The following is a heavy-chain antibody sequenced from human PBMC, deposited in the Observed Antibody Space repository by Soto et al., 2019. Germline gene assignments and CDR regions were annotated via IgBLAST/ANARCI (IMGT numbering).Heavy chain of an antibody. CDR2: ISYDGSNK. V-gene: IGHV3-30-3*01. CDR3: SPLRLDY. J-gene: IGHJ4*02. Sequence: GGSLRLSCAASGFTFSSYAMHWVRQAPGKGLEWVAVISYDGSNKYYADSVKGRFTISRDNSKNTLYLQMNSLRAEDTAVYYCSPLRLDYWGQGTLVTVSS. CDR1: GFTFSSYA. D-gene: IGHD3-16*01.